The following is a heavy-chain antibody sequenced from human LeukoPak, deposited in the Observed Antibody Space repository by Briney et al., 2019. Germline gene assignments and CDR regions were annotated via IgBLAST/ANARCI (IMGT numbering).Heavy chain of an antibody. CDR2: MNPNSGNT. V-gene: IGHV1-8*01. CDR3: ARGGGGIAVAGRDFDY. D-gene: IGHD6-19*01. J-gene: IGHJ4*02. CDR1: GYTFSSYD. Sequence: ASVKVSCKASGYTFSSYDINWVRQAPGQGLEWMGWMNPNSGNTSYVQKSQGRVTMTRNTPISTAYMQLSSLRSADTAVYYCARGGGGIAVAGRDFDYWGQGTLVTVSS.